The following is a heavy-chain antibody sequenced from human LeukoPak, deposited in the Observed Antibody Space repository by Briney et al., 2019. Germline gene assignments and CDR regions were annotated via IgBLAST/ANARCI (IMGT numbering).Heavy chain of an antibody. J-gene: IGHJ4*02. CDR2: IYPGDSDT. D-gene: IGHD5-24*01. CDR1: GYSFTSYW. Sequence: GESLKFSCKGSGYSFTSYWIGWVRQMPRKGLEWMGIIYPGDSDTRYSPSFQGQGTISADKSISTAYLQWSSLKASDTAMYYCARQGKRWLQLRAPYYFDYWGQGTLVTVSS. CDR3: ARQGKRWLQLRAPYYFDY. V-gene: IGHV5-51*01.